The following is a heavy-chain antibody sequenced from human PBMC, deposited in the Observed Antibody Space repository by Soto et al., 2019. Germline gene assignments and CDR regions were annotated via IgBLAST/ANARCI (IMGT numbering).Heavy chain of an antibody. V-gene: IGHV4-4*07. CDR2: IYSSGSA. CDR3: ATIVGANDY. CDR1: RASIYTYS. Sequence: SETLSLTCTVSRASIYTYSWTWIRQPAGKGLQWIGHIYSSGSANYSPSLKSRVSMSVDSSKNQISLKLSSVTAADTAVYYCATIVGANDYWGQGTLVTVS. D-gene: IGHD1-26*01. J-gene: IGHJ4*02.